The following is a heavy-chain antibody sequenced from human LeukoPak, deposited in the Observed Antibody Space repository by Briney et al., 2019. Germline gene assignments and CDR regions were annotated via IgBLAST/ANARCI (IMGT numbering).Heavy chain of an antibody. D-gene: IGHD2-21*02. CDR2: IIPIFGTA. V-gene: IGHV1-69*06. CDR1: GGTFSSYA. J-gene: IGHJ6*04. CDR3: ARVSVVVTAIGTYYYYYGMDV. Sequence: GASVKVSCKASGGTFSSYAISWVRQAPGQGLEWMGGIIPIFGTANYAQKFQGRVTITADKSTSTAYMELSSLRSEDTAVYYCARVSVVVTAIGTYYYYYGMDVWGKRTTVTVSS.